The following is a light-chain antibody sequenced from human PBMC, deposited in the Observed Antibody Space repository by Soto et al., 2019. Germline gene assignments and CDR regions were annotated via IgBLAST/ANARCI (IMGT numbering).Light chain of an antibody. CDR3: QQYNNWPPLT. CDR2: GAS. V-gene: IGKV3-15*01. Sequence: EIVMTQSPATLSVSPGERATISCRASQSVRSNLAWYQQKPGQAPRLLIYGASTRATGIPARFSGSGSGTEFTLTISSLQSEDFAVYYCQQYNNWPPLTFGQGTKVEIK. J-gene: IGKJ1*01. CDR1: QSVRSN.